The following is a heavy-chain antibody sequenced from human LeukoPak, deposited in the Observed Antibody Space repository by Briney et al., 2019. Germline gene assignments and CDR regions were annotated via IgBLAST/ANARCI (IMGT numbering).Heavy chain of an antibody. V-gene: IGHV4-39*07. CDR1: GGSISSSSYY. D-gene: IGHD3-10*01. CDR3: ARDRVRGVDERGFDP. Sequence: SETLSLTCTVSGGSISSSSYYWGWIRQPPGKGLEWIGSIYYSGSTYYNPSLKSRVTISVDTSKNQFSLKLSSVTAADTAVYYCARDRVRGVDERGFDPWGQGTLVTVSS. CDR2: IYYSGST. J-gene: IGHJ5*02.